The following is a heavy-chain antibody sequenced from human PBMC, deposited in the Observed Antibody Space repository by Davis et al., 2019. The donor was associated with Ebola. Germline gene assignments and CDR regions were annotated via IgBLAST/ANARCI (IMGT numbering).Heavy chain of an antibody. CDR3: ATERIIVAPGTFDY. Sequence: SETLSLTCNVSGASISSGFFSWTWVRQPAGKGLEWIGHIYTSGSAKYNPSLESRVTISVDAAKKQFFLTLTSVTAADTAMYYCATERIIVAPGTFDYWGQGTLVTVSS. J-gene: IGHJ4*02. CDR2: IYTSGSA. V-gene: IGHV4-61*09. D-gene: IGHD6-13*01. CDR1: GASISSGFFS.